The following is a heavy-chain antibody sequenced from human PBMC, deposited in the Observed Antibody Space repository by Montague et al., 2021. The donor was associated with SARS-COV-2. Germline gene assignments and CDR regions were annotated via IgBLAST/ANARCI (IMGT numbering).Heavy chain of an antibody. CDR3: TSGREGNYNVMDV. D-gene: IGHD1-1*01. V-gene: IGHV6-1*01. Sequence: CAISGDSVASNSATWDWVRQAPSRGLEWLGRPYYRSKRYNDYAVXVRGRVTINPDTSKNQFSLQLSSVTPEDTAIYYCTSGREGNYNVMDVWGQGTTVTVSS. J-gene: IGHJ6*02. CDR1: GDSVASNSAT. CDR2: PYYRSKRYN.